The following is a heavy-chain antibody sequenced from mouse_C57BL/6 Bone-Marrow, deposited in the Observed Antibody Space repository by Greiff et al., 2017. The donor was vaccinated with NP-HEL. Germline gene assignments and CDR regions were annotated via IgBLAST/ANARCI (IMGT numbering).Heavy chain of an antibody. Sequence: EVQLQESGPELVKPGASVKISCKASGYTFTDYYMNWVKQSHGKSLEWIGDINPNNGGTSYNQKFKGKATLTVDKSSSTAYMELRSLTSEDSAVYYCARRRGLRAWFAYWGKGTLVTVSA. D-gene: IGHD2-4*01. CDR1: GYTFTDYY. V-gene: IGHV1-26*01. J-gene: IGHJ3*01. CDR3: ARRRGLRAWFAY. CDR2: INPNNGGT.